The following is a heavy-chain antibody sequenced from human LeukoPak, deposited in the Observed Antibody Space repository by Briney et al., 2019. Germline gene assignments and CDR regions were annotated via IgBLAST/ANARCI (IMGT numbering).Heavy chain of an antibody. D-gene: IGHD5-18*01. CDR1: GFTFSSYS. CDR2: ISSSSSTI. CDR3: ARVSGYSYGPTDY. V-gene: IGHV3-48*01. J-gene: IGHJ4*02. Sequence: GGSLRLSCAASGFTFSSYSMNWVRQAPGKGLEWVSYISSSSSTIYYADSVKGRFTTSRDNSKNTLYLQTNSLRAEDTAVYYCARVSGYSYGPTDYWGQGTLVTVSS.